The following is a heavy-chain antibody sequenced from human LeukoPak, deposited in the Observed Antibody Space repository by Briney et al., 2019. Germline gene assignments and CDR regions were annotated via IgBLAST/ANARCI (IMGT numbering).Heavy chain of an antibody. CDR3: ARERDSSGYYYGGFDP. J-gene: IGHJ5*02. CDR1: GFTFSDYY. D-gene: IGHD3-22*01. CDR2: ISSSGSTI. V-gene: IGHV3-11*01. Sequence: GGSLRLSCAASGFTFSDYYMSWIRQAPGKGLEWVSYISSSGSTIYYADSVKGRFTISRDNAKNSLYLQMNSPRAEDTAVYYCARERDSSGYYYGGFDPWGQGTLVTVSS.